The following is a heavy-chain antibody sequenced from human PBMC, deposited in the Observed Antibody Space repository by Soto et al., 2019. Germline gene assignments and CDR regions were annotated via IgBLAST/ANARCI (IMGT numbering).Heavy chain of an antibody. V-gene: IGHV5-51*01. J-gene: IGHJ6*02. CDR3: ATLPPADSNGYFNMDV. D-gene: IGHD3-22*01. Sequence: GESLKISCKGSGYTFSSYWIGWVRQMPGKGLEWMGIIYPGDSDRRYSPSFQGQVTISADKSTSTAYLQWSSLKASDTAMYYCATLPPADSNGYFNMDVWGQGTTVTVSS. CDR1: GYTFSSYW. CDR2: IYPGDSDR.